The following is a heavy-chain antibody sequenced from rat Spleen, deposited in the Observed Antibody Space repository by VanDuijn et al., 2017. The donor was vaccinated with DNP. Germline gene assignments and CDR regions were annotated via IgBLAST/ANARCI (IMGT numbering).Heavy chain of an antibody. CDR3: ARQGGFDYFDY. D-gene: IGHD1-6*01. CDR2: IIYEDSRT. CDR1: GFTFSDYN. J-gene: IGHJ2*01. Sequence: EGQLVESGGGLVQPGRSLKLSCAASGFTFSDYNMAWVRQDPKKGLEWVATIIYEDSRTYYRDTVKGRFTISRDNAKSTLYLQMDSLRSEDTATYYCARQGGFDYFDYWGQGVMVTVSS. V-gene: IGHV5S10*01.